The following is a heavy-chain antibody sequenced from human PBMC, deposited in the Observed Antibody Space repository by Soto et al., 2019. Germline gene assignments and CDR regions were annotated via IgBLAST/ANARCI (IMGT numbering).Heavy chain of an antibody. J-gene: IGHJ4*01. CDR3: ARGEQYSGRIFDY. D-gene: IGHD1-26*01. CDR1: GDSVSSNSAG. V-gene: IGHV6-1*01. Sequence: SQTRSLTCAITGDSVSSNSAGWSWVRQSPSRGREWLGRTYYRSKWYYEYAVSVRGRITINPDTSKNQYSLQLNSVTPEDTAVYFCARGEQYSGRIFDYWGQGTLVTVSS. CDR2: TYYRSKWYY.